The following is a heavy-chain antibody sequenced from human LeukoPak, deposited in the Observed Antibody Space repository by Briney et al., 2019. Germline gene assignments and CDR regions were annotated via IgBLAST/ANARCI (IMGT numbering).Heavy chain of an antibody. CDR1: GFTFDDYA. Sequence: PGGSPRLPCAASGFTFDDYAMHWVRQAPGKGLEWVSGISWNSGSIGYADSVKGRFTISRDNAKNSLYLQMNSLRAEDTALYYCAKDIRDSGYDLWFWYFDLWGRGTLVTVSS. V-gene: IGHV3-9*01. CDR2: ISWNSGSI. CDR3: AKDIRDSGYDLWFWYFDL. D-gene: IGHD5-12*01. J-gene: IGHJ2*01.